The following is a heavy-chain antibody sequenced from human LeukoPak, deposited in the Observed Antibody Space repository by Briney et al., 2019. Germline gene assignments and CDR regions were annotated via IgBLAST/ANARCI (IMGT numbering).Heavy chain of an antibody. V-gene: IGHV3-30*02. D-gene: IGHD2-21*02. CDR3: AKTMVTANPDYYYYCMDV. CDR2: IRYDGSNK. Sequence: GESLRLSCAASGFNFSTYGMHWVRQAPGKGLEWVAFIRYDGSNKYYADSVKGRFTISRDNSKNTLYLQLNSLRAEDTAVFYCAKTMVTANPDYYYYCMDVWGKGTTVTVSS. CDR1: GFNFSTYG. J-gene: IGHJ6*03.